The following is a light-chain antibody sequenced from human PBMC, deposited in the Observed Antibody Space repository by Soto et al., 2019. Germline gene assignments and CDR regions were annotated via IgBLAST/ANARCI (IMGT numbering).Light chain of an antibody. Sequence: DIQMTQSPSSLSASVGDRVTITCRASQSISTYLHWYQQKPGKAPNLLIYDVSALKRGVPPRFSGSGSGTEFTLTISSLQPEDFATYYCQQYDSFSVTFGQGTKVEIK. CDR2: DVS. J-gene: IGKJ1*01. CDR1: QSISTY. V-gene: IGKV1-5*01. CDR3: QQYDSFSVT.